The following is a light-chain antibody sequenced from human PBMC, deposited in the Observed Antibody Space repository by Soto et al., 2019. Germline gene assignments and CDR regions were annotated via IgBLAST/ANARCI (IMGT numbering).Light chain of an antibody. CDR2: VAS. V-gene: IGKV3-20*01. CDR1: QSVSGN. Sequence: EIVMTQSPATLSVSPGERATLSCRASQSVSGNLAWYQQKPGQAPRLLIYVASSRATGIPDRFSGSGSGTDFTLTISRLEPEDFAVYYCQQYGNSPRTFGQGTKVEIK. CDR3: QQYGNSPRT. J-gene: IGKJ1*01.